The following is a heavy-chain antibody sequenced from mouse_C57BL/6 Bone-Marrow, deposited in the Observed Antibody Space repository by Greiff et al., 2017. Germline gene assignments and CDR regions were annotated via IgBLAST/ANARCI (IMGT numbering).Heavy chain of an antibody. CDR2: ISSGGDYI. D-gene: IGHD2-3*01. Sequence: EVKLVESGEGLVKPGGSLKLSCAASGFTFSSYAMSWVRQTPEKRLEWVAYISSGGDYIYYADTVKGRFTISSDNARNTLYLQMSSLKSEDTAMYYCTRDQVTTPFRAWFAYWGQGTLVTVSA. V-gene: IGHV5-9-1*02. J-gene: IGHJ3*01. CDR3: TRDQVTTPFRAWFAY. CDR1: GFTFSSYA.